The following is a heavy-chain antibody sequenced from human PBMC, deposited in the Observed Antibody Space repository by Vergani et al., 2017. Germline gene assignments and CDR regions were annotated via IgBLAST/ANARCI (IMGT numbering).Heavy chain of an antibody. J-gene: IGHJ4*02. Sequence: QEQLQESGPGLVKPSETLSLTCTVSGGSIRSQYWSWIRKPPGKGLEWIGYIYYTGSTKYNPSLKSRVTMSVDTSKNQFSLNLSSVTAADTAMYYCARSRAAPPDIYLFDYWGQGTLVTVSS. CDR1: GGSIRSQY. V-gene: IGHV4-59*11. CDR2: IYYTGST. CDR3: ARSRAAPPDIYLFDY. D-gene: IGHD1-14*01.